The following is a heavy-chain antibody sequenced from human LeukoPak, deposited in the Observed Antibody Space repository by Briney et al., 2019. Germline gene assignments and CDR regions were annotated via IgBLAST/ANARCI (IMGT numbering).Heavy chain of an antibody. V-gene: IGHV1-18*01. CDR2: ISSYNDNT. Sequence: ASVKVSCKASGYTFSNYGISWVRQAPGQGLEWMGWISSYNDNTNYAQKLQGRVTMTRDTSISTAFLELSSLRSDDTAVYYCARGSTRDSSGWYGPGKWFDPWGQGTLVTVSS. J-gene: IGHJ5*02. D-gene: IGHD6-19*01. CDR1: GYTFSNYG. CDR3: ARGSTRDSSGWYGPGKWFDP.